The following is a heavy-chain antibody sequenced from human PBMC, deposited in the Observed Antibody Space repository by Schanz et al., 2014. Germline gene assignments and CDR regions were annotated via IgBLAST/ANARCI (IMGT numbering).Heavy chain of an antibody. V-gene: IGHV3-33*06. CDR2: VCYDGSKK. Sequence: QVQLVESGGGVVQPGRSLRLSCATSGFTFSTYGMHWVRQVPGKGLEWVAVVCYDGSKKYYADSVKGRFTISRDTSENTLYLQMSSLRVEDTAVYYCAKDDTQVNGMDVWGQGTTVTVSS. J-gene: IGHJ6*02. CDR3: AKDDTQVNGMDV. CDR1: GFTFSTYG.